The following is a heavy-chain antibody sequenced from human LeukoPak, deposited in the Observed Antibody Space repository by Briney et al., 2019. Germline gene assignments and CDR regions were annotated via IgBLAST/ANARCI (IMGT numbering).Heavy chain of an antibody. CDR2: ISSSTTI. Sequence: GGSLRLSCAASGFTFSSYSMSWLRQAPGKGLEWLSYISSSTTIYYADSVKGRFTISRDNAKNSLYLQMNGLRVEATAVYYCARVGPSRYYDSSGYSFDFWGQGTLVTVSS. V-gene: IGHV3-48*01. D-gene: IGHD3-22*01. J-gene: IGHJ4*02. CDR1: GFTFSSYS. CDR3: ARVGPSRYYDSSGYSFDF.